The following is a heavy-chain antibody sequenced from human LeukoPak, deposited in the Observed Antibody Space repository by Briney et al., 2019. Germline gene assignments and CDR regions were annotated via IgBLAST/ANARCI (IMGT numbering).Heavy chain of an antibody. CDR3: AKYPGGYPVPYYFDY. J-gene: IGHJ4*02. CDR2: IWYDGSNK. D-gene: IGHD3-22*01. Sequence: PGGSLRLSCAASGFTFSSYGMHWVRQAPGKGLEWVAVIWYDGSNKYYADSVKGRFTISRDNSKNTLYLQMNSLRAEDTAVYYCAKYPGGYPVPYYFDYWGQGTLVTVSS. CDR1: GFTFSSYG. V-gene: IGHV3-33*06.